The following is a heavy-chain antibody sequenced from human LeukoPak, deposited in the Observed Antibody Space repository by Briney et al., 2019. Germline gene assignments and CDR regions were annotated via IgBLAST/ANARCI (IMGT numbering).Heavy chain of an antibody. CDR3: AGFRGGLGYYYYYYGMDV. D-gene: IGHD3-10*01. CDR1: GGSFSGYY. CDR2: INHSGST. V-gene: IGHV4-34*01. J-gene: IGHJ6*02. Sequence: SETLSLTCAVYGGSFSGYYWSWIRQPPGKGLEWIGEINHSGSTNYNPSLKSRVTISVDTSKNQLSLKLSSVTAADTAVYYCAGFRGGLGYYYYYYGMDVWGQGTTVTVSS.